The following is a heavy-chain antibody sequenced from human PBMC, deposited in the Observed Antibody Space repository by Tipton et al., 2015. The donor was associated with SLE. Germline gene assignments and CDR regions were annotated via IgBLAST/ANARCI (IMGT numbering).Heavy chain of an antibody. CDR1: GFTFTNSW. J-gene: IGHJ6*02. D-gene: IGHD2-15*01. CDR2: ISDGSST. V-gene: IGHV3-74*03. Sequence: SLRLSCAASGFTFTNSWMHWVRQAPGKGLVWVSRISDGSSTTYADSVRGRFTISRDNSKNTLYLQMNSLRAEDTAVYYCAKDFVVVVAATNYYYYGMDVWGQGTTVTVSS. CDR3: AKDFVVVVAATNYYYYGMDV.